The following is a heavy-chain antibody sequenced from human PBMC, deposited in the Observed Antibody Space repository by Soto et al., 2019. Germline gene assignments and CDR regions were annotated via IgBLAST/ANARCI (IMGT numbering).Heavy chain of an antibody. Sequence: EVQLVESGGGLVQPGGSLRLSCAASGFSFSSYSMNWVRQAPGKGLEWVSYISSSSRTINYADSVKGRFTISRDNAKNSLYLPMNSLRDEDTAVYYCASGSYYDSSGYHIPIPAWVFDYWGQGTLVTVSS. D-gene: IGHD3-22*01. V-gene: IGHV3-48*02. CDR2: ISSSSRTI. CDR3: ASGSYYDSSGYHIPIPAWVFDY. CDR1: GFSFSSYS. J-gene: IGHJ4*02.